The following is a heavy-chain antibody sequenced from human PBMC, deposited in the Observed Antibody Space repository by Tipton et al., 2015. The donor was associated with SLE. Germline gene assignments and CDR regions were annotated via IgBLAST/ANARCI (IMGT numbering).Heavy chain of an antibody. CDR1: GGSVSSGRYY. CDR3: ARDGGYSSGWFVGY. Sequence: TLSLTCTVSGGSVSSGRYYWSWIRQPPGKGLEWIGYIYYSGSTYYNPSLKSRVTISVDTSKNQFSLKLSSVTAADTAVYYCARDGGYSSGWFVGYWGQGTLVTVSS. D-gene: IGHD6-19*01. J-gene: IGHJ4*02. V-gene: IGHV4-61*01. CDR2: IYYSGST.